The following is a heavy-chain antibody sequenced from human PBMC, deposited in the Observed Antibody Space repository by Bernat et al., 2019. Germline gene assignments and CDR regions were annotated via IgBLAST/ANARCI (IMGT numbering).Heavy chain of an antibody. Sequence: QVQLVESGGGVVQPGRSLRLSCAASGFTFSSYGMHWVRQAPGKGLEWVAVISYDGSNKYYADSVKGRFTISRDNSKNTLYLQMNSLRAEDTAVYYCAKGMLGATGMDYRGQGTMVTVSS. J-gene: IGHJ4*02. CDR3: AKGMLGATGMDY. V-gene: IGHV3-30*18. D-gene: IGHD1-26*01. CDR2: ISYDGSNK. CDR1: GFTFSSYG.